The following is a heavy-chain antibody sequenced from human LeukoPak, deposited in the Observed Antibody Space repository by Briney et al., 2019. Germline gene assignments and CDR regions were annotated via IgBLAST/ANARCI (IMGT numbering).Heavy chain of an antibody. CDR2: IYTSGST. CDR3: ARADYIVGATFGGSDAFDI. V-gene: IGHV4-61*02. D-gene: IGHD1-26*01. J-gene: IGHJ3*02. CDR1: GVSINSGSYY. Sequence: SETLSLTCTVSGVSINSGSYYWSWIRQSAGKGLEWIGRIYTSGSTNYNPSLKSRVTISVDTSKNQFSLKLSSVTAADTAVYYCARADYIVGATFGGSDAFDIWGQGTMVTVSS.